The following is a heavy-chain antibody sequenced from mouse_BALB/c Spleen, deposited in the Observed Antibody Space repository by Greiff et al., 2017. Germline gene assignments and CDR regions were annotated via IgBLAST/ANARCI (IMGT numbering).Heavy chain of an antibody. J-gene: IGHJ4*01. CDR1: GFNIKDTY. V-gene: IGHV14-3*02. Sequence: VQLKESGAELVKPGASVKLSCTASGFNIKDTYMHWVKQRPEQGLEWIGRIDPANGNTKYDPKFQGKATITADTSSNTAYLQLSSLTSEDTAVYYCAPYGNYVYWGQGTSVTVSS. D-gene: IGHD2-1*01. CDR2: IDPANGNT. CDR3: APYGNYVY.